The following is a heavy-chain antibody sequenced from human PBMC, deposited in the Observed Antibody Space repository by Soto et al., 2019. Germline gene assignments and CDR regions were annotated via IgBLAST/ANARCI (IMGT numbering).Heavy chain of an antibody. CDR1: GYSFTSYW. J-gene: IGHJ6*02. CDR3: ARHGKYYDSSGYYYEYYYYGMDV. V-gene: IGHV5-10-1*01. D-gene: IGHD3-22*01. CDR2: IDPSDSYT. Sequence: GESLKISCKGSGYSFTSYWISWVRQMPGKGLEWMGRIDPSDSYTNYSPSFQGHVTISADKSISTAYLQWSSLKASDTAMYYCARHGKYYDSSGYYYEYYYYGMDVWGQGTTVTVSS.